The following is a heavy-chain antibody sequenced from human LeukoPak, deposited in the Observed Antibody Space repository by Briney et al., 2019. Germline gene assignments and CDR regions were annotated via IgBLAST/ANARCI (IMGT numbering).Heavy chain of an antibody. J-gene: IGHJ4*02. CDR3: ARSARVRGVIYKSGFDY. CDR2: INPNSGGT. D-gene: IGHD3-10*01. CDR1: GYTFTGYY. V-gene: IGHV1-2*02. Sequence: ASVKVSCKASGYTFTGYYMHWVRQAPGQGLEWMGWINPNSGGTNYAQKFQGRVTMTRDTSISTAYMELSRLRSDDTAVYYCARSARVRGVIYKSGFDYWGQGTLVTVSS.